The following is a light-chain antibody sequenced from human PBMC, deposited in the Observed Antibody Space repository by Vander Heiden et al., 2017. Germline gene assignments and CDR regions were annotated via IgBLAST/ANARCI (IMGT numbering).Light chain of an antibody. CDR1: KLGDKY. J-gene: IGLJ2*01. CDR2: QDS. Sequence: SYELTQPPSVSVSPGQTASITCSGDKLGDKYACWYQQKPGQSPVLGIEQDSKRPSGIPERVSGSNSGNTASLTISGTQAMDEADDDCQGWDSSTDGVFGGGTKLTVL. V-gene: IGLV3-1*01. CDR3: QGWDSSTDGV.